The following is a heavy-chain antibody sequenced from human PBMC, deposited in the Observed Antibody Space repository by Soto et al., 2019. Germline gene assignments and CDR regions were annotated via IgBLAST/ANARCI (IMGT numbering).Heavy chain of an antibody. CDR2: IYYSGST. CDR3: ARSPNKRLFDY. V-gene: IGHV4-59*01. Sequence: SETLSLTCTVSGGSISSYYWSWIRQPPGKGLEWIGYIYYSGSTNYNPSLKSRVTISVDTXXXXXXXXXXXXXXXXTAVYYCARSPNKRLFDYWGQGTLVTVSS. D-gene: IGHD3-10*01. CDR1: GGSISSYY. J-gene: IGHJ4*02.